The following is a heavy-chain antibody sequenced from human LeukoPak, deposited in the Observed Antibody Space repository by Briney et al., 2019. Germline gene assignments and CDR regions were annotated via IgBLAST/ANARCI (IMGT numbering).Heavy chain of an antibody. D-gene: IGHD2-15*01. CDR2: ISGSGGST. Sequence: GGTLRLSCAASGFTFSSYAMSWVRQAPGKGQWWVSAISGSGGSTYYADSVKGRFTISRDNSKNTLYLQMNSLRAEDTAVYYCAKHCPKVQGDYVDYWGQGTLVTVSS. V-gene: IGHV3-23*01. CDR1: GFTFSSYA. J-gene: IGHJ4*02. CDR3: AKHCPKVQGDYVDY.